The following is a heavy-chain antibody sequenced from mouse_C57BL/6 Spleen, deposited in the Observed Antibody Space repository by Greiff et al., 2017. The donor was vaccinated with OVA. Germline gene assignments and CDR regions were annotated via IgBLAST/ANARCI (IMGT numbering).Heavy chain of an antibody. CDR1: GYSITSGYY. Sequence: EVKLQESGPGLVKPSQSLSLTCSVTGYSITSGYYWNWIRQFPGNKLEWMGYISYDGSNNYNPSLKNRISITRDTSKNQFFLKLNSVTTEDTATYDCAIYYDYDGFAYWGQGTLVTVSA. J-gene: IGHJ3*01. V-gene: IGHV3-6*01. CDR3: AIYYDYDGFAY. D-gene: IGHD2-4*01. CDR2: ISYDGSN.